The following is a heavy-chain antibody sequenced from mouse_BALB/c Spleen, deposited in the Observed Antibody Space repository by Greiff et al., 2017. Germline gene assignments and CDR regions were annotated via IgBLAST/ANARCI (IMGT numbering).Heavy chain of an antibody. CDR2: ISDGGSYT. V-gene: IGHV5-4*02. J-gene: IGHJ4*01. CDR1: GFTFSDYY. Sequence: DVKLVESGGGLVKPGGSLKLSCAASGFTFSDYYMYWVRQTPEKRLEWVATISDGGSYTYYPDSVKGRFTISRDNAKNNLYLQMSSLKSEDTAMYYCAREGDYGNPYYYAMDYWGQGTSVTVSS. D-gene: IGHD2-1*01. CDR3: AREGDYGNPYYYAMDY.